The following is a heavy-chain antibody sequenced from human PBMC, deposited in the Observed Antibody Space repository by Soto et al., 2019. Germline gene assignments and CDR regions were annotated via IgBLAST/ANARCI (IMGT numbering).Heavy chain of an antibody. V-gene: IGHV1-69*12. CDR2: VIPMLGTT. J-gene: IGHJ6*02. Sequence: QVQLVQSGAEVKKPGSSVKVSCKASGGTFSTYAISWVRQAPGQGLEWMGGVIPMLGTTNNAQKFQGRVTITADESTSTAYMELTSLRSEDTPVYYFARHPGTYYYHDMDVCGHGTTGTVS. D-gene: IGHD1-1*01. CDR3: ARHPGTYYYHDMDV. CDR1: GGTFSTYA.